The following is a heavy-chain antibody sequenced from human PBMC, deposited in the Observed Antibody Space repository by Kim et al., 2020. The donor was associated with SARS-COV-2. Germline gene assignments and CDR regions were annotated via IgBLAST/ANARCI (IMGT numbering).Heavy chain of an antibody. D-gene: IGHD3-9*01. CDR3: ARTAYYDILTGMDYFDY. J-gene: IGHJ4*02. V-gene: IGHV1-18*01. CDR2: ISAYNGNT. CDR1: GYTFTSYG. Sequence: ASVKVSCKASGYTFTSYGISWVRQAPGQGLEWMGWISAYNGNTNYAQKLQGRVTMTTDTSTSTAYMELRSLRSDDTAVYYCARTAYYDILTGMDYFDYWGQGTLVTVSS.